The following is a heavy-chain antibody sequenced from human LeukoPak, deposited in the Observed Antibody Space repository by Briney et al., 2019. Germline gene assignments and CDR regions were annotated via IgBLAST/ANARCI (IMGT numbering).Heavy chain of an antibody. J-gene: IGHJ6*02. CDR1: GYTFTGYY. D-gene: IGHD1-1*01. V-gene: IGHV1-2*02. CDR2: INPNSGGT. Sequence: ASVKVSCKASGYTFTGYYMHWVRQAPGQGLEWMGWINPNSGGTNYAQKFQGRVTMTRDTSISTAYMELSRLRSDDTAVYYCARENWNDEYYYYGMDVWGQGTTVTVSS. CDR3: ARENWNDEYYYYGMDV.